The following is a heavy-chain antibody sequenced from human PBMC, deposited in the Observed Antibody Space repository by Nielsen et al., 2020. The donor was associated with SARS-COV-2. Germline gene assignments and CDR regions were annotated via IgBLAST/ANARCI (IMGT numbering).Heavy chain of an antibody. V-gene: IGHV3-15*01. CDR1: GFIFSNAL. Sequence: GESLKISCAASGFIFSNALMTWVRQAPGKGLEWVGRIRSKADGGTTDYAAPVKGRFTISRDGSKNTLYLLMNSLRIEDTGVYYCTTNYDVLTGLESWGQGALVTVSS. J-gene: IGHJ4*02. CDR2: IRSKADGGTT. CDR3: TTNYDVLTGLES. D-gene: IGHD3-9*01.